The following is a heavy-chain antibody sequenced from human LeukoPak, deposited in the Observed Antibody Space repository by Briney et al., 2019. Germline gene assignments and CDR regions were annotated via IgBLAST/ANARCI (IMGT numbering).Heavy chain of an antibody. CDR2: IIDDGTT. D-gene: IGHD4-17*01. J-gene: IGHJ4*02. CDR1: GGSLSGYY. V-gene: IGHV4-34*12. Sequence: SETLSLTRAVFGGSLSGYYWTWIRQPPGKGLEWIGEIIDDGTTKYNSSLKSRVTLSVDTSKNQFSLHLTSVTAADTAVYYCARDKEHGDSFFDYWGQGTLVTVSS. CDR3: ARDKEHGDSFFDY.